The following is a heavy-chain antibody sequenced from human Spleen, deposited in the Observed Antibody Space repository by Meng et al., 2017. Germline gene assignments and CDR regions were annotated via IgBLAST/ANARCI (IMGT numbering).Heavy chain of an antibody. D-gene: IGHD3-10*01. CDR2: IIPIFGTA. Sequence: SVKVSCKASGGTFSSYAISWVRQAPGQGLEWMGGIIPIFGTANYAQKFQGRVTITTDESTSTAYMELSSLRSEDTAVYYCARARVDYCGSGNPAGPLYYFDYWGQGTLVTVSS. CDR3: ARARVDYCGSGNPAGPLYYFDY. J-gene: IGHJ4*02. CDR1: GGTFSSYA. V-gene: IGHV1-69*05.